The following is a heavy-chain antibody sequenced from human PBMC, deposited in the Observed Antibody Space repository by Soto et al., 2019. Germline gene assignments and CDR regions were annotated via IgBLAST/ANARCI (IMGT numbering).Heavy chain of an antibody. Sequence: SETLSLTCTVSGVSIISDYWTWLRQSPGRGLEWIAYVHYSGRNDYNPSLRSRVAVSVDTSKNQFSLMLSSVTAADTAVYYCARVGGREYCSGGSCYTPFDYWGQGTLVTVSS. V-gene: IGHV4-59*12. CDR3: ARVGGREYCSGGSCYTPFDY. CDR2: VHYSGRN. D-gene: IGHD2-15*01. CDR1: GVSIISDY. J-gene: IGHJ4*02.